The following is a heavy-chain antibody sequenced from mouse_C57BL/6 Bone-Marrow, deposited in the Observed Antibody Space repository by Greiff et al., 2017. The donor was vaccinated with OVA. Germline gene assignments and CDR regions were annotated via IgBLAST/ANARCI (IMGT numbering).Heavy chain of an antibody. J-gene: IGHJ3*01. CDR1: GYTFTDYY. D-gene: IGHD2-3*01. CDR3: ARVGYYGWCAY. CDR2: INPNNGGT. Sequence: EVQLQQSGPELVKPGASVKISCKASGYTFTDYYLNWVKQSHGQSLEWIGAINPNNGGTSYNQKFKGKATLTVDKSARTAYMEHRSLATNVSAVYYCARVGYYGWCAYWGQGTLVTVSA. V-gene: IGHV1-26*01.